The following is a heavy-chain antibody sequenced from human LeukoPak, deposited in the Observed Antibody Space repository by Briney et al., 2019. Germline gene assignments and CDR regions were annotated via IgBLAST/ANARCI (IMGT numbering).Heavy chain of an antibody. Sequence: ASVKVSCKASGYTFTGYYVHWVRQAPGLGLEWMGWINPDSGGTYYAQKFQGRVTMTRDTSITTSYMELSRLRSDDTAVYYCARGGGYNYFDYWGQGTLVTVSS. CDR3: ARGGGYNYFDY. J-gene: IGHJ4*02. V-gene: IGHV1-2*02. CDR2: INPDSGGT. CDR1: GYTFTGYY. D-gene: IGHD5-24*01.